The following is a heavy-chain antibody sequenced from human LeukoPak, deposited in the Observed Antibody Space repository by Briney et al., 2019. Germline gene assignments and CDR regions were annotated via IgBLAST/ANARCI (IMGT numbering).Heavy chain of an antibody. D-gene: IGHD2-21*01. CDR2: ISVSGNT. CDR1: GFTLSSYA. Sequence: GGSPRLSCAASGFTLSSYAMSWVRQAPGKGLEWVSAISVSGNTYHADSVKGRFTISRDSSKNTLYLQMNRLRAEDAAVYYCAKAPVTTCSGAYCYPFDYWGQGTLVTVSS. CDR3: AKAPVTTCSGAYCYPFDY. J-gene: IGHJ4*02. V-gene: IGHV3-23*01.